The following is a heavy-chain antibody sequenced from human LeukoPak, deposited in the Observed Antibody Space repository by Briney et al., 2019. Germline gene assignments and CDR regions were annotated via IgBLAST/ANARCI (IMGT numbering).Heavy chain of an antibody. CDR3: ARIVVVTASIDY. D-gene: IGHD2-21*02. Sequence: ASVKVSCKASEYTFTGYYMHWVRQAPGQGLEWMGWINPNSGGTNYAQKFQGRVTMTRDTSISTAYMELSRLRSDDTAVYYCARIVVVTASIDYWGQGTLVTVSS. CDR1: EYTFTGYY. V-gene: IGHV1-2*02. CDR2: INPNSGGT. J-gene: IGHJ4*02.